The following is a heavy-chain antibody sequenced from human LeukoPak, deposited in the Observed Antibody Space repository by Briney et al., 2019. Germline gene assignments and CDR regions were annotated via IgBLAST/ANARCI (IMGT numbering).Heavy chain of an antibody. CDR1: GFTFGTYA. D-gene: IGHD2-2*01. J-gene: IGHJ4*02. V-gene: IGHV3-23*01. Sequence: GGSLRLSCAASGFTFGTYALSWVRQAPGKGLEWVSAISGSGGSTYYADSVKGRFTISRDNSKNTLYLQMNSLRAEDTAVYYCAKESYGAVVVPAAIDGYWGQGTLITVSS. CDR2: ISGSGGST. CDR3: AKESYGAVVVPAAIDGY.